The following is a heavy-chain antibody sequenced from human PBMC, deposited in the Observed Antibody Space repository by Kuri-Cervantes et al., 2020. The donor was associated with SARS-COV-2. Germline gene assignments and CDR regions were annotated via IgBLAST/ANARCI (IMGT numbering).Heavy chain of an antibody. CDR3: ARVMMYGGFLGCPLAY. J-gene: IGHJ4*02. CDR2: ISYDGSNK. D-gene: IGHD2-8*01. CDR1: GFTFSSYA. Sequence: GESLKISCAASGFTFSSYAMHWVRQAPGKGLEWVAVISYDGSNKYYADSVKGRFTISRDNSKNTLYLQMSSLRAEDTAVYYCARVMMYGGFLGCPLAYWGQGTLVTVSS. V-gene: IGHV3-30-3*01.